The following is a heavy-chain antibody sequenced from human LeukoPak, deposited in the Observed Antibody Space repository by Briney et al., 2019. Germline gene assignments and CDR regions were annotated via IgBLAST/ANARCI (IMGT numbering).Heavy chain of an antibody. CDR1: VGSISSYY. Sequence: SETLSLTRTVSVGSISSYYWSWVWEPAGKGLEGIGRVYTNGITNYHPSFTSRLPMSVDKSKNQFSLKLSSVTAADTAVYSCARGDSSGPFHYWGQGTLVPVS. V-gene: IGHV4-4*07. J-gene: IGHJ4*02. D-gene: IGHD3-22*01. CDR3: ARGDSSGPFHY. CDR2: VYTNGIT.